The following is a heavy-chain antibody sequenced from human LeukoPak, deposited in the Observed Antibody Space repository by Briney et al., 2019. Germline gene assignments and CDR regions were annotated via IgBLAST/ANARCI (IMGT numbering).Heavy chain of an antibody. Sequence: RGSLRLSCVASGFTFSSYAVNWVRQAPGKVLEWVSAISGSGGSTYYADSVKGRFTISRDNSKNTLYLQMNSLRAEDTAVYYCAKGDIVATIPAFDYWGQGTLVTVSS. CDR1: GFTFSSYA. V-gene: IGHV3-23*01. J-gene: IGHJ4*02. D-gene: IGHD5-12*01. CDR2: ISGSGGST. CDR3: AKGDIVATIPAFDY.